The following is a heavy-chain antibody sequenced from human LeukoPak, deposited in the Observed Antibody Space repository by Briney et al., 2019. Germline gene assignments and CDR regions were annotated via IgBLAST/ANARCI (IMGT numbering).Heavy chain of an antibody. CDR1: GFTFSTYA. Sequence: AGGSLRLSCAPSGFTFSTYAMHWVRQAPGKGLEWVAVISYDGSNIYYADSVKGRFTISRDNSKNTLYLQMNSLRAEDTAVYYCARDLATAYYHMDVWGKGTTVTVSS. CDR3: ARDLATAYYHMDV. D-gene: IGHD5-18*01. CDR2: ISYDGSNI. V-gene: IGHV3-30*04. J-gene: IGHJ6*03.